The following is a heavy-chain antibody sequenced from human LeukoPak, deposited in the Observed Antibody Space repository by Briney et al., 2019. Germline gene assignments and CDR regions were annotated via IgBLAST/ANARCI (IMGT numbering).Heavy chain of an antibody. Sequence: ASVKVSSKASGYTFTSYYMHWVRQAPGQGLEWMGIINPSGGSTSYAQKFQGRVTMTRDTSTSTVYMELSSLRSEDTAVYYCARASLPYYDILTGPYDPWGQGTLVTVSS. CDR2: INPSGGST. V-gene: IGHV1-46*01. J-gene: IGHJ5*02. CDR1: GYTFTSYY. CDR3: ARASLPYYDILTGPYDP. D-gene: IGHD3-9*01.